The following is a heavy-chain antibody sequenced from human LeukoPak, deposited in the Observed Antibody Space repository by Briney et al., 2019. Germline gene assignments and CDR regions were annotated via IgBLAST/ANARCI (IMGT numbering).Heavy chain of an antibody. Sequence: GGSLRLSCAASGFTLGSYWMHWVRQAPGKGLVWVSRIDTDERSTNYADSVKGRFTISRDNSKNTLYLQMNSLRAEDTAVYYCAKGGGYSSSWYLDYWGQGTLVTVSS. V-gene: IGHV3-74*01. J-gene: IGHJ4*02. CDR3: AKGGGYSSSWYLDY. D-gene: IGHD6-13*01. CDR1: GFTLGSYW. CDR2: IDTDERST.